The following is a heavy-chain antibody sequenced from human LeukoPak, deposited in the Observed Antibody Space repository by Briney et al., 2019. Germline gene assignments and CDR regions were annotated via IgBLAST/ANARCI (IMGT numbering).Heavy chain of an antibody. V-gene: IGHV3-21*01. J-gene: IGHJ1*01. CDR3: ARDFVTHNAYCGGDCYSGEYFQH. CDR1: GFTFSDYS. CDR2: ISFNSRYI. Sequence: GGSLRLSCAASGFTFSDYSMNWVRQAPGKGLEWVSSISFNSRYIYYADSVKGRFTISRDNAKNSLYLQMNSLRAEDTAVYYCARDFVTHNAYCGGDCYSGEYFQHWGQGTLVTVSS. D-gene: IGHD2-21*01.